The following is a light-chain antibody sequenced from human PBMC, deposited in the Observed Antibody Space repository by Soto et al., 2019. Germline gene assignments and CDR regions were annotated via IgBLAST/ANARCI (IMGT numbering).Light chain of an antibody. V-gene: IGKV1-9*01. CDR1: QGINNY. CDR3: QQLISYPFT. Sequence: DIQVTQSPSFLSASVGDRVTITCRASQGINNYLAWYQQEPGKAPKLLIYAASTLQSGVPSRFSGSRSGTEFTLTISSLQSEDLATYYCQQLISYPFTFGPGTKVDIK. CDR2: AAS. J-gene: IGKJ3*01.